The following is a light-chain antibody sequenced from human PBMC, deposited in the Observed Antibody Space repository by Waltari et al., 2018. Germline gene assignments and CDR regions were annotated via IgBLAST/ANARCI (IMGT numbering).Light chain of an antibody. CDR2: TDT. CDR3: QAWDSITVV. J-gene: IGLJ2*01. V-gene: IGLV3-1*01. CDR1: TLGDKF. Sequence: SYDLTQPPSVSVSPGPTATFTCSGDTLGDKFASWYKQRPGQSPLLVIYTDTKRPSGISDRFSGSNSGNTATLTISGTQPLDEADYYCQAWDSITVVFGGGTKLTVL.